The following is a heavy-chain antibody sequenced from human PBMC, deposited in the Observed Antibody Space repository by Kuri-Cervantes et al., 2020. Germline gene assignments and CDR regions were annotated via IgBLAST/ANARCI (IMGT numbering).Heavy chain of an antibody. CDR1: RGSFSGYY. CDR3: ARGHNWNTNVGYYYYYYYMDV. Sequence: SETLSLTCAVYRGSFSGYYWTWIRQPPGKGLEWIGEIDHSGSTNYHPSLKRRVTISVDTSKNQFSLKLRSVTAADTAVYYCARGHNWNTNVGYYYYYYYMDVWGKGTTVTVSS. D-gene: IGHD1-1*01. J-gene: IGHJ6*03. V-gene: IGHV4-34*01. CDR2: IDHSGST.